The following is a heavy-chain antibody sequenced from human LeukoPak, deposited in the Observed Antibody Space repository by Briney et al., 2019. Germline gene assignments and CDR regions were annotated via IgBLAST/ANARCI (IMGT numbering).Heavy chain of an antibody. CDR3: TRGGKVAATGYWFDP. J-gene: IGHJ5*02. Sequence: GGSLRLSCTASAFTFGDYAMSWFRQAPGKGLEWVGFIRSKAYGGTTEYAASVKGRFTISRDDSKSIAYLQMNSLKTEDTAVYYCTRGGKVAATGYWFDPWGQGTLVTVSS. D-gene: IGHD2-15*01. CDR1: AFTFGDYA. V-gene: IGHV3-49*03. CDR2: IRSKAYGGTT.